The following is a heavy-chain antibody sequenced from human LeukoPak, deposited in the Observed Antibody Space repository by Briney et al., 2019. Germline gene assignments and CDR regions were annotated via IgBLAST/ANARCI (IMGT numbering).Heavy chain of an antibody. D-gene: IGHD2-2*01. J-gene: IGHJ4*02. CDR3: ARSPYRVLDY. CDR1: GGSFSGYY. CDR2: INHSAST. V-gene: IGHV4-34*01. Sequence: SETLSLTCAVYGGSFSGYYWSWIRQPPGKGLEWIGEINHSASTNYNPSLKSRVTISVDTSKNQFSLKLSSVTAADTAVYYCARSPYRVLDYWGQGTLVTVSS.